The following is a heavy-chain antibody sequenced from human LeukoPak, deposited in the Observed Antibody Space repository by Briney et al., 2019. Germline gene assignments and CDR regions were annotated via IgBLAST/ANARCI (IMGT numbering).Heavy chain of an antibody. CDR1: GFTVSSNY. V-gene: IGHV3-53*01. CDR2: IYSGGST. Sequence: GGSLRLSCAASGFTVSSNYMSWVRQAPGKGLEWVSVIYSGGSTYYADSVKGRFTTSRDNSKNTLYLQMNSLRAEDTAVYYCARGYCSSTSCYTWYFQHWGQGTLVTVSS. D-gene: IGHD2-2*02. J-gene: IGHJ1*01. CDR3: ARGYCSSTSCYTWYFQH.